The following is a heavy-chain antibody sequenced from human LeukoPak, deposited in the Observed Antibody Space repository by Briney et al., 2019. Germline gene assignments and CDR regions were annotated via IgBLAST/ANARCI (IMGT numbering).Heavy chain of an antibody. J-gene: IGHJ4*02. V-gene: IGHV1-69*06. CDR2: IIPIFGTA. D-gene: IGHD3-3*01. CDR3: ARDSAQGSGKYYFDY. CDR1: GGTFSSYA. Sequence: GASVKVSCKASGGTFSSYAISWVRQAPGQGLEWMGGIIPIFGTANYAQKFQGRVTITADKSTSTAYMELSSLRSEDTAVYYCARDSAQGSGKYYFDYWGQGTLVTVSS.